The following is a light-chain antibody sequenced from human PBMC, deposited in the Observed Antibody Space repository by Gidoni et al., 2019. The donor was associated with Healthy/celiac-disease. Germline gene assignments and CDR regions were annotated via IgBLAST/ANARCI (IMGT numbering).Light chain of an antibody. J-gene: IGKJ1*01. Sequence: DIQMTQSPSSLSASVGDRLTITCRASQSISSYLNWYQQKPGKAPKLLIYAASSLQSGVPSSFSGSGSGTDFTLTISSLQPEDFATYYCQQSYSTPRTFGQGTKVEIK. CDR2: AAS. CDR1: QSISSY. CDR3: QQSYSTPRT. V-gene: IGKV1-39*01.